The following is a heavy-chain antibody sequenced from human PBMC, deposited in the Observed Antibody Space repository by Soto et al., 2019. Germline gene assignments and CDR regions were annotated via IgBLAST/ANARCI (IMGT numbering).Heavy chain of an antibody. Sequence: QVQLVESGGGVAQPGRSLRLSCAASGFMFSSHGMHWIRQAPGKGLEWVAVIWYGGSNKYYADSVKGRFTISRDNSKNTLYLQMNSLRVEDTAVYYCGPDTLDYWGQGTLVTVSS. J-gene: IGHJ4*02. V-gene: IGHV3-33*01. CDR3: GPDTLDY. CDR1: GFMFSSHG. CDR2: IWYGGSNK.